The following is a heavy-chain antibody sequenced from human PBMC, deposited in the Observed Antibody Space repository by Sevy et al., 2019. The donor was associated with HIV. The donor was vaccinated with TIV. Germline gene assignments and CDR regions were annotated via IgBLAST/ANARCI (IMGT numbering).Heavy chain of an antibody. D-gene: IGHD1-26*01. Sequence: GGSLRLSCATSGFTFSSYTMNWVRQAPGKGLEWISYISSSGTSIYYADSVKGRFTISRDNAKDSLYLQMNSLRDEATAVYYCARDWVAGGAFDIWGQGTMVTVSS. J-gene: IGHJ3*02. CDR2: ISSSGTSI. CDR3: ARDWVAGGAFDI. CDR1: GFTFSSYT. V-gene: IGHV3-48*02.